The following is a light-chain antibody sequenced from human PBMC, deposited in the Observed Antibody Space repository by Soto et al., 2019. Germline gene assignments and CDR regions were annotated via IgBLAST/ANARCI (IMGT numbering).Light chain of an antibody. J-gene: IGKJ1*01. CDR2: TVS. V-gene: IGKV2-30*01. CDR3: MQGTYWPPT. CDR1: QSVVYSDGNAY. Sequence: DVVMTQSPPSLPVTLGQPASISCRSSQSVVYSDGNAYLNWFHQRPGQSPRRLIYTVSNRDSGVXVXXSGDGSGTVFTLKISRVEAEDVGIYYCMQGTYWPPTFGQGTKVEI.